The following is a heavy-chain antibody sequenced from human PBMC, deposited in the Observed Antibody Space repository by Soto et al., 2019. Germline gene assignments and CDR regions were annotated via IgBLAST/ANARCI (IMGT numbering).Heavy chain of an antibody. Sequence: QVQLVQSGAEVRKPGSSVKVSCKASGGTFSSYIISWVRQAPGQGLEWMGEIIPIFGTTNYAQKFQGRVTVTADESTRTAYMELSSLRSEDTAVYYCARDRVLPGATPHLFEPWGQGTLVTVSS. CDR2: IIPIFGTT. J-gene: IGHJ5*02. D-gene: IGHD2-2*01. CDR3: ARDRVLPGATPHLFEP. V-gene: IGHV1-69*01. CDR1: GGTFSSYI.